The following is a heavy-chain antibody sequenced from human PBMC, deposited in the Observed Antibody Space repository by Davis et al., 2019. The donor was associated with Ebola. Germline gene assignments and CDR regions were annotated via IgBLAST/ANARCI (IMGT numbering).Heavy chain of an antibody. V-gene: IGHV3-74*01. D-gene: IGHD3-9*01. CDR1: GFTFSNYW. J-gene: IGHJ5*02. CDR2: INDDGSST. CDR3: ASLGTTISPPLFDP. Sequence: GVSLKISCAASGFTFSNYWMHWVRQVPGKGLVWVSRINDDGSSTTYADFVRGRFTISRDNAKNTLYLQMNSLRAEDTAVYYCASLGTTISPPLFDPWGQGTLVTVSS.